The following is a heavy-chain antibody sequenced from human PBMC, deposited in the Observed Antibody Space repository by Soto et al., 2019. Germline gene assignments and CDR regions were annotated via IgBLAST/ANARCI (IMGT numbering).Heavy chain of an antibody. D-gene: IGHD3-3*01. CDR3: ARHPRAITIFGVVIIPTGMDV. CDR1: GGSISSSSYY. CDR2: IYYSGST. Sequence: SETLSLTCTVSGGSISSSSYYWGWIRQPPGKGLEWIGSIYYSGSTYYNPSLKSRVTISVDTPKNQFSLKLSSVTAADTAVYYCARHPRAITIFGVVIIPTGMDVWGQGTTVTVSS. J-gene: IGHJ6*02. V-gene: IGHV4-39*01.